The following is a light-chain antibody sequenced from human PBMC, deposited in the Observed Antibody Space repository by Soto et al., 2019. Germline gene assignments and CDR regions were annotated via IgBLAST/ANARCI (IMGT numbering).Light chain of an antibody. CDR3: YQYFSTPLT. Sequence: DVVITQTRLSLSVTPGQPASISCRFIHSLLHSDGKTYFYWYLQRPGQPPRLLIYEVSNRFSGVPDRFSGSGSGTDFTLTISSLQAEDVAVYYCYQYFSTPLTVGGGTKVDIK. CDR1: HSLLHSDGKTY. V-gene: IGKV2D-29*01. CDR2: EVS. J-gene: IGKJ4*01.